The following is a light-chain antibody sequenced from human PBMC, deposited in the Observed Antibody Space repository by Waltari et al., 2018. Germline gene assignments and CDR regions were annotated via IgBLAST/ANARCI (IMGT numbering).Light chain of an antibody. CDR3: AAWDDSLNGVV. Sequence: YQQHQAKTPTLLMYDVVLLPSWVSDQFSGSTSGNSASLAISGRQSEDEADEYCAAWDDSLNGVVFGGGTKLTVL. J-gene: IGLJ2*01. CDR2: DVV. V-gene: IGLV1-36*01.